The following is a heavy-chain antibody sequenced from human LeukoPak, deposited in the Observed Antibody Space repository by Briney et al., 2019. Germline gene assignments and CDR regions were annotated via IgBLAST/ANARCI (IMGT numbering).Heavy chain of an antibody. J-gene: IGHJ1*01. D-gene: IGHD6-13*01. CDR1: GFTFSSHA. V-gene: IGHV3-23*01. Sequence: PGGSLRLSCAASGFTFSSHAMIGVRQAPGKGREWGSAISGSGGSTYYADSVNGRFTISRDTSTNTLYLQMNSLRAESTAVYYSAKDQQQLVAGGEYFQHWGQGTPVTVSS. CDR2: ISGSGGST. CDR3: AKDQQQLVAGGEYFQH.